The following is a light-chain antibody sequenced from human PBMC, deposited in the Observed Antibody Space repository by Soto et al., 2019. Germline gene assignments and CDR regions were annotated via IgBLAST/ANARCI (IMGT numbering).Light chain of an antibody. V-gene: IGLV3-21*04. Sequence: SYELTQPPSVSVAPGKTARITCGGNNIGSKSVHWYQQKPGQAPVLVIYYDSDRPSGIPERFSGSNSGNTATLTISRVEAGDEDDYYCQVWDSSSDLVFGGGTKVTVL. CDR2: YDS. CDR1: NIGSKS. J-gene: IGLJ2*01. CDR3: QVWDSSSDLV.